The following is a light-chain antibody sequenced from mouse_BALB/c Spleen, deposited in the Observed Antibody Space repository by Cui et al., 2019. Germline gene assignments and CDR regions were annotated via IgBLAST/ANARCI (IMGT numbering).Light chain of an antibody. CDR2: LTS. J-gene: IGKJ5*01. Sequence: QLVLTQSPALMSASPGKKVTMTCSASSSVSYMYWYQQKPRSSPKPWIYLTSNLASGVPARFSGSGSGTSYSLTISSMEAEDAATYYCQQWSSNPLTFGAGTKLELK. CDR1: SSVSY. V-gene: IGKV4-68*01. CDR3: QQWSSNPLT.